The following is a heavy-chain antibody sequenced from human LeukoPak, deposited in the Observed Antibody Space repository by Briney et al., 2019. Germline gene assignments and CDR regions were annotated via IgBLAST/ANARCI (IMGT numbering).Heavy chain of an antibody. J-gene: IGHJ5*02. D-gene: IGHD3-16*02. Sequence: SETLSLTCTVSGGSISSGGYYWSWIRQPPGKGLEWIGEINHSGSTNYNPSLKSRVTISVDTSKNQFSLKLSSVTAADTAVYYCARVSTLRTTIMITFGGVIAYNWFDPWGQGTLVTVSS. CDR3: ARVSTLRTTIMITFGGVIAYNWFDP. V-gene: IGHV4-39*07. CDR2: INHSGST. CDR1: GGSISSGGYY.